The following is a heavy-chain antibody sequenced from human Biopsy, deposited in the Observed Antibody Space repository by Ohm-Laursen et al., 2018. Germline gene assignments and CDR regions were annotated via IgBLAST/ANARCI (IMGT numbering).Heavy chain of an antibody. V-gene: IGHV4-59*01. CDR1: GDSISTYY. CDR3: ARDRGYYSDRTVPGYFDL. J-gene: IGHJ2*01. D-gene: IGHD3-22*01. Sequence: PGTLSLTCTVSGDSISTYYWSWIRQPPGKGLEWIGYVYYTGSTDYNPSLQSRVTISVYTSKNHFSLRLRSVTPADTAIYYCARDRGYYSDRTVPGYFDLWGRGTLVTVSS. CDR2: VYYTGST.